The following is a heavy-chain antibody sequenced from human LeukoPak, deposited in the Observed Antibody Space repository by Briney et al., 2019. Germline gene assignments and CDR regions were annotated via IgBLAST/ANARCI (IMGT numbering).Heavy chain of an antibody. Sequence: PSETLSLTCAVSGGSISSGGYPWSWIRQPPGKGLEWIGYIYHSGSTYYNPSLKSRVTISVDRSKNQFSLKLSSVTAADTAVYYCARGDYYYYYGMDVWGKGTTVTVSS. J-gene: IGHJ6*04. CDR1: GGSISSGGYP. CDR3: ARGDYYYYYGMDV. V-gene: IGHV4-30-2*01. CDR2: IYHSGST.